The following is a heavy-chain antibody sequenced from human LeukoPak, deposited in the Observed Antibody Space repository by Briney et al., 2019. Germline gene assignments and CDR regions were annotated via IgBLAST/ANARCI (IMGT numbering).Heavy chain of an antibody. CDR1: GFTFSSYE. D-gene: IGHD3-10*01. CDR2: ISSSGSTI. Sequence: GGSLRLSCAASGFTFSSYEMNWVRQAPGKGLEWVSYISSSGSTIYYADSVKGRFTISRDNAKNSLYLQMNSLRAEDTAVYYCAREPGSIGKYFQHWGQGTLVTVSS. V-gene: IGHV3-48*03. J-gene: IGHJ1*01. CDR3: AREPGSIGKYFQH.